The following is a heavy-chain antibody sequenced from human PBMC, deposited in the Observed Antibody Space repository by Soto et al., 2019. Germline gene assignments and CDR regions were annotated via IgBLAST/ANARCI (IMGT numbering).Heavy chain of an antibody. J-gene: IGHJ5*02. CDR3: ARHPERIAQIGWFDP. D-gene: IGHD6-13*01. CDR2: ISSSSSTI. CDR1: GFTFSSDS. V-gene: IGHV3-48*01. Sequence: GGSLRLSCSASGFTFSSDSMNWVPPAPGKGLEWVSYISSSSSTIYYADSVKGRFTISRDNAKNSLYLQMNSLRAEDTAVYYCARHPERIAQIGWFDPWGQGTLVTVSS.